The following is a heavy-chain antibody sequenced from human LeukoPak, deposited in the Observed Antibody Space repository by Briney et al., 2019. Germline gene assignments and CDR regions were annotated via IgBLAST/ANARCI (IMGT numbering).Heavy chain of an antibody. CDR1: GFTVSSNY. V-gene: IGHV3-53*01. CDR3: VRGQLWSYYHDY. D-gene: IGHD5-18*01. J-gene: IGHJ4*02. CDR2: IYSGGST. Sequence: GGSLRLSCAASGFTVSSNYMSWVCQAPGKGLEWVSVIYSGGSTYYADSVKGRFTISRDNSKNTLYLQMNSLRAEDTAVYYCVRGQLWSYYHDYWGQGTLVTVSS.